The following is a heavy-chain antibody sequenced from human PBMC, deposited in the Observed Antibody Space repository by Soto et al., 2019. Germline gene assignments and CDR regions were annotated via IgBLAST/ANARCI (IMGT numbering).Heavy chain of an antibody. V-gene: IGHV6-1*01. D-gene: IGHD3-10*01. J-gene: IGHJ6*02. CDR1: GDSVSSNSAA. CDR2: TYYRSKWYN. Sequence: PSQTLSLTCVISGDSVSSNSAAWNWIRQSPSRGLEWLGRTYYRSKWYNDYAVSVKSRITINPDTSKNQFSLQLNSVTPEDTAVYYCARDLAYYGSGSYYYGMDVWGQGTTVTVSS. CDR3: ARDLAYYGSGSYYYGMDV.